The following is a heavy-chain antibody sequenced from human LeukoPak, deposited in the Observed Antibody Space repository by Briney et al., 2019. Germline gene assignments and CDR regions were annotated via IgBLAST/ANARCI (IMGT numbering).Heavy chain of an antibody. CDR3: AHGGGGDSQCSGTSCLVTFDY. Sequence: SGPTLVKPTQTLTLTCTFSGFSLSTSGVGVGWIRQPPGKALEWLSLIYWNDDKCYSPSLSSRLTITKDTSKNQVVLTMTNMDPVDTATYYCAHGGGGDSQCSGTSCLVTFDYWGQGTLVTVSS. J-gene: IGHJ4*02. D-gene: IGHD2-2*01. CDR1: GFSLSTSGVG. V-gene: IGHV2-5*01. CDR2: IYWNDDK.